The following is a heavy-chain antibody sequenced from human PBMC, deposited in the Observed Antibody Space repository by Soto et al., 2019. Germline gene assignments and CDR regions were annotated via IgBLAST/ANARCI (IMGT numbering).Heavy chain of an antibody. CDR2: ISAYNGNT. V-gene: IGHV1-18*01. J-gene: IGHJ3*02. D-gene: IGHD6-19*01. Sequence: ASVKVSCKASGHTFTSYGISWVRQAPGQGLEWMGWISAYNGNTNYAQKLQGRVTMTTDTSTSTAYMELRSLRSDDTAVYYCARALDPDSSGWSDAFDIWGQGTMVTVSS. CDR3: ARALDPDSSGWSDAFDI. CDR1: GHTFTSYG.